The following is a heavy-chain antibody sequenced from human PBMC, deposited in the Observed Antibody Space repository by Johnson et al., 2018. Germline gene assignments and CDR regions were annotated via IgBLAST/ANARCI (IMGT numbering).Heavy chain of an antibody. CDR2: IRRNGDSK. Sequence: VQLVQSGGGLVQPGGSLRLSCAASGFTFSTYAMHWVRQAPGKGLEYVSTIRRNGDSKYYANAVKGSFKSSRKNSKNTLYLQMASLRAEDMAVYYCARDTSGYSYEYIQYWGQGTLVTVSS. D-gene: IGHD3-22*01. CDR3: ARDTSGYSYEYIQY. CDR1: GFTFSTYA. V-gene: IGHV3-64*01. J-gene: IGHJ1*01.